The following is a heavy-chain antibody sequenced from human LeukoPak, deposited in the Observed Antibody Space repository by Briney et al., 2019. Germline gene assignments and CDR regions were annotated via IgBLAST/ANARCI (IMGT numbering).Heavy chain of an antibody. CDR2: ISAYNGNT. J-gene: IGHJ4*02. CDR3: ARGGDYYDSSGYYKYYFDY. V-gene: IGHV1-18*01. Sequence: ASVKVSCKXSGYTFTSYGISWVRQAPGQGLEWMGWISAYNGNTNYAQKLQGRVTMTTGTSTSTAYMELRSLRSDDTAVYYCARGGDYYDSSGYYKYYFDYWGQGTLVTVSS. D-gene: IGHD3-22*01. CDR1: GYTFTSYG.